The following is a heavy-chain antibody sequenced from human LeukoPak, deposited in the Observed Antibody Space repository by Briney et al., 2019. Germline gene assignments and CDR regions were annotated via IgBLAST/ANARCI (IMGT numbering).Heavy chain of an antibody. Sequence: PGGSLRLSCAASGFTFSSYSMNWVSQAPGKGLEWVSYISSSSSTIYYADSVKGRFTISRDNAKNSLYLQMNSLRAEDTAVYYCVAVAGPTHYWGQGTLVTVSS. CDR2: ISSSSSTI. CDR1: GFTFSSYS. V-gene: IGHV3-48*01. J-gene: IGHJ4*02. CDR3: VAVAGPTHY. D-gene: IGHD6-19*01.